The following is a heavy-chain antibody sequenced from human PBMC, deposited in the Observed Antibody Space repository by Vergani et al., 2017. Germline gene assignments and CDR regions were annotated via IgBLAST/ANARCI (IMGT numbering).Heavy chain of an antibody. CDR2: VSGSGGST. CDR3: AKTDGYDSSGYPYYFDY. J-gene: IGHJ4*02. D-gene: IGHD3-22*01. CDR1: GFTFSSYA. Sequence: EVQLLESGGGLVQPGGSLRLSCAASGFTFSSYAMSWVRQAPGKGLEWVSAVSGSGGSTYYADSVKGRFTISRDNSKNTLYLQMNSLRAEDTAVDYCAKTDGYDSSGYPYYFDYWGQGTLVTVSS. V-gene: IGHV3-23*01.